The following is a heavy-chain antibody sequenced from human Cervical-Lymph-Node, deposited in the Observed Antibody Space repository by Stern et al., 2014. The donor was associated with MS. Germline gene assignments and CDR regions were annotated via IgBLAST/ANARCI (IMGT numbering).Heavy chain of an antibody. CDR2: MSYDGTNY. Sequence: QVQLVESGGGVVQPGRSLRLSCAASGFTFSSYGMHWVRQAPGKGLEWGAVMSYDGTNYYYADSVKGRFTISRDNSKNTLYLQLNNLRPEDTAVYYCAKDFWSTYYTNDIFESWGPGTLVTVSS. CDR1: GFTFSSYG. D-gene: IGHD3-3*01. CDR3: AKDFWSTYYTNDIFES. J-gene: IGHJ4*02. V-gene: IGHV3-30*18.